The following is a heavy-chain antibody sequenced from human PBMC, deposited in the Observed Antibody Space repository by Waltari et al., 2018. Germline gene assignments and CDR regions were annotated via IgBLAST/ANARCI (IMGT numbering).Heavy chain of an antibody. Sequence: QVQLVQSGAEVKKPGSSVKVSCKASGDTFSRYAISWVRQAPGQGLEWMRTSGRSFGTATYARKFQGRVTLTADKATSTAYMELNSLTFEDTAVYYCATEVPLGVATGYWGQGTLVTVSS. CDR3: ATEVPLGVATGY. D-gene: IGHD3-16*01. V-gene: IGHV1-69*08. J-gene: IGHJ4*02. CDR2: SGRSFGTA. CDR1: GDTFSRYA.